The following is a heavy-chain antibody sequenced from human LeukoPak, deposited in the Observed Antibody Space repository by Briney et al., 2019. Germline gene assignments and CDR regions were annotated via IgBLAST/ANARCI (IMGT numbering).Heavy chain of an antibody. V-gene: IGHV1-8*01. CDR3: ARSGVVVPAAMNYYYGMDV. D-gene: IGHD2-2*01. J-gene: IGHJ6*02. Sequence: ASVKVSCKASGYTFTSCDINWVRQATGQGLEWMGWMNPNSGNTGYAQKFQGRVTMTRNTSISTAYMELSSLRSEDTAVYYCARSGVVVPAAMNYYYGMDVWGQGTTVTGSS. CDR1: GYTFTSCD. CDR2: MNPNSGNT.